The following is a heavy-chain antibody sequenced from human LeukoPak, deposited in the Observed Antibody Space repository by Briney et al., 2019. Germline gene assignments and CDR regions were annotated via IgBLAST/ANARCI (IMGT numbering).Heavy chain of an antibody. J-gene: IGHJ4*02. Sequence: SVKVSCKASGGTFSSYAISWVRQAPGQGLEWMGGIIPIFGTASYAQKFQGRVTITADESTSTAYMELSSLRSEDTAVYYCARDPYYGSGSYYDYWGQGTLVTVSS. V-gene: IGHV1-69*13. D-gene: IGHD3-10*01. CDR1: GGTFSSYA. CDR2: IIPIFGTA. CDR3: ARDPYYGSGSYYDY.